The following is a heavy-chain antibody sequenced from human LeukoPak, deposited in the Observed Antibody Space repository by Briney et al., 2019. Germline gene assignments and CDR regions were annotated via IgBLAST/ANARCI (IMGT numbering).Heavy chain of an antibody. CDR3: AKDSGGNQFSYYMDV. CDR2: MNSDGSST. J-gene: IGHJ6*03. D-gene: IGHD4-23*01. CDR1: GFTFSSYW. Sequence: GXXLRLSCAASGFTFSSYWMQWVRQAPGKGMVWVSRMNSDGSSTKYADSVKGRFTIYRDKGKNKLYLQMNSLRAEDTAVYYCAKDSGGNQFSYYMDVWSKGTTVTVSS. V-gene: IGHV3-74*03.